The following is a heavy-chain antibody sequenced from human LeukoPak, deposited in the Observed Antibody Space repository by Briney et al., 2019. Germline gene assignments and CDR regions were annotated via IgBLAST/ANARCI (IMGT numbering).Heavy chain of an antibody. V-gene: IGHV3-7*01. Sequence: GGSLRLSCAASGFIFSSFGMHWVRQAPGKGLEWVANIKHNGDDLNYVDSVEGRFTISRDNAQNSLYLHMTSLRAEDTAVYYCARELRTFDSWGQGTLVTVSS. CDR3: ARELRTFDS. D-gene: IGHD3-16*01. CDR1: GFIFSSFG. J-gene: IGHJ4*02. CDR2: IKHNGDDL.